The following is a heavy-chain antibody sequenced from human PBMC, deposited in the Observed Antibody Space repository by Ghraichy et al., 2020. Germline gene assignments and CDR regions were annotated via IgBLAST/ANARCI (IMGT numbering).Heavy chain of an antibody. Sequence: SVKVSCKASGGTFSSYAISWVRQAPGQGLEWMGGIIPIFGTANYAQKFQGRVTITADESTSTAYMELSSLRSEDTAVYYCAVPLVVGATTYFDYWGQGTLVTVSS. CDR1: GGTFSSYA. V-gene: IGHV1-69*13. D-gene: IGHD1-26*01. CDR2: IIPIFGTA. J-gene: IGHJ4*02. CDR3: AVPLVVGATTYFDY.